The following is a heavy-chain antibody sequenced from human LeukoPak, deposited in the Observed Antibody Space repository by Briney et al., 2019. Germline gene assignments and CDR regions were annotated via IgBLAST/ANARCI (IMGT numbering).Heavy chain of an antibody. CDR2: ISGSGGST. V-gene: IGHV3-23*01. J-gene: IGHJ4*02. Sequence: RGSLRLSCAASGFTFSSYAMSWVRQAPGKGLEWVSAISGSGGSTYYADSVKGRFTISRDNSKNTLYLQMNSLRAEDTAVYYCAKAPEYYYDSSGYYYQWGQGTLVTVSS. CDR1: GFTFSSYA. CDR3: AKAPEYYYDSSGYYYQ. D-gene: IGHD3-22*01.